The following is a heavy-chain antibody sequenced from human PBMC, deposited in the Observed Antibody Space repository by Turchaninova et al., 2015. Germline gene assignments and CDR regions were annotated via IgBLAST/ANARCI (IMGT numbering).Heavy chain of an antibody. J-gene: IGHJ5*02. D-gene: IGHD3-10*01. CDR3: AAEKYAYGPCWFDP. CDR2: IIVGSGDT. CDR1: GYTFSNSA. V-gene: IGHV1-58*02. Sequence: QMQVVQSGPEVKRPGTSVKVSCKASGYTFSNSAMQWERQARGQRLEWIGWIIVGSGDTKYAQELEGRVSITRDMSTSTVYLELSSLRSEDTAMYYCAAEKYAYGPCWFDPWGQGTLVTVSS.